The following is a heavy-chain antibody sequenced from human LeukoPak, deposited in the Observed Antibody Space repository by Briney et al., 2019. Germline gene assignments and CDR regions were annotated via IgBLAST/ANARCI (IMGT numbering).Heavy chain of an antibody. CDR2: IYYSGST. CDR1: FGSINSYY. J-gene: IGHJ4*02. V-gene: IGHV4-59*08. CDR3: ARGTRINYFDD. Sequence: SETLSLTCTVSFGSINSYYWSWIRQPPGKGLEWIGYIYYSGSTNYSPSLKSRVTISVDTSKNQFSLKLSSATAADTAIYYCARGTRINYFDDWGQGTLVTVSS. D-gene: IGHD2/OR15-2a*01.